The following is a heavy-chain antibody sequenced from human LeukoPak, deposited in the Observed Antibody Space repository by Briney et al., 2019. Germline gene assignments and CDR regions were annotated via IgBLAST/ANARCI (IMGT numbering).Heavy chain of an antibody. CDR1: GGSFSGYY. CDR3: ARVDSSGWSYWYFDL. CDR2: INHSGST. Sequence: PSETLSLTRAVYGGSFSGYYWSWIRQPPATGLEWIGEINHSGSTNYNPSLKSRVTISVDTSKNQFSLKLSSVTAADTAVYYCARVDSSGWSYWYFDLWGRGTLVTVSS. J-gene: IGHJ2*01. V-gene: IGHV4-34*01. D-gene: IGHD6-19*01.